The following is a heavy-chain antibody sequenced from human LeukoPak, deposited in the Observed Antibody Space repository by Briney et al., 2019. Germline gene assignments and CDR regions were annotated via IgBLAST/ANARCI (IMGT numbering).Heavy chain of an antibody. CDR1: GGSISSYY. V-gene: IGHV4-59*01. CDR3: ARDNYGDSFDY. J-gene: IGHJ4*02. Sequence: PSETLSLTCTVSGGSISSYYWSWIRQPPGKGLEWIGYIYYSGSTNYNPSLKSRVTISVDTSKNQFSLKLSSVTAADTAVYYCARDNYGDSFDYWGQGTLVTVSS. CDR2: IYYSGST. D-gene: IGHD4-17*01.